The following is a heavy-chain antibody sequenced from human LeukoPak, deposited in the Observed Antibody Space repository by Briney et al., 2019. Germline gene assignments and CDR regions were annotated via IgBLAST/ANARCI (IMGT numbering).Heavy chain of an antibody. CDR3: ARFALWDCSSTSCPDY. Sequence: GGSLRLSCAASGFTVWSNYMSWVRQAPGKGLEWVSVIYSGGSTYYADSVKGRFTISRDNSKNTLYLQMNSLRAEDTAVYYCARFALWDCSSTSCPDYWGQGTLVTVSS. CDR2: IYSGGST. D-gene: IGHD2-2*01. CDR1: GFTVWSNY. V-gene: IGHV3-53*01. J-gene: IGHJ4*02.